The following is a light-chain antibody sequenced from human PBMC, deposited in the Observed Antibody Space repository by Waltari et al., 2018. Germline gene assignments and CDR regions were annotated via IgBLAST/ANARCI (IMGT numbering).Light chain of an antibody. V-gene: IGLV2-8*01. Sequence: QSPLTQPPSASGSPGQSVTISCTGTSRDVGGYNYVPWYQQHPGKAPNLMIYEVSKRPSGVPDRFSGSKSGNTASLTVSGLQAEDEADYYCSSYAGSNNFRVFGTGTKVTVL. J-gene: IGLJ1*01. CDR1: SRDVGGYNY. CDR3: SSYAGSNNFRV. CDR2: EVS.